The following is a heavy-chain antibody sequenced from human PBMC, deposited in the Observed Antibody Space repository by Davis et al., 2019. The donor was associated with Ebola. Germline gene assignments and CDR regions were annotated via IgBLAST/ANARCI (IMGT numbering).Heavy chain of an antibody. CDR3: ARNARQLLAVPYAFDI. CDR2: INPRGGSF. J-gene: IGHJ3*02. CDR1: GYTFTSYY. Sequence: AASVKVSCKASGYTFTSYYMHWVRQAPGQGLEWMGIINPRGGSFYYSQKFQGRVIMTSDTSTATFYMELSSLISEDTAVYYCARNARQLLAVPYAFDIWGQGTMVTVSS. D-gene: IGHD6-19*01. V-gene: IGHV1-46*03.